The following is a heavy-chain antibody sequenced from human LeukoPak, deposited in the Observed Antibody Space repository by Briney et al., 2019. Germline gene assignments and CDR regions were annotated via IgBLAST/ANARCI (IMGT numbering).Heavy chain of an antibody. CDR1: GYTSTDYY. CDR2: ISAYNGNT. J-gene: IGHJ6*03. D-gene: IGHD3-10*01. V-gene: IGHV1-18*04. Sequence: ASVKVSCKASGYTSTDYYIHWVRQAPGQGLEWMGWISAYNGNTNYAQKLQGRVTMTTDTSTSTAYMELRSLRSDDTAVHYCARGAVRGVPQSAPMDVWGKGTTVTISS. CDR3: ARGAVRGVPQSAPMDV.